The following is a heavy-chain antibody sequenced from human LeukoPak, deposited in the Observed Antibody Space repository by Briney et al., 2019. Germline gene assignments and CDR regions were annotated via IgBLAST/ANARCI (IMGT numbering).Heavy chain of an antibody. CDR1: GFTFDDYA. CDR3: ARDRWAAAGFDY. CDR2: ISWNSGSI. Sequence: PGGSLRLSCAASGFTFDDYAMHWVRQAPGKGLEWVSGISWNSGSIGYADSVKGRFTISRDNAKNSLYLQMNSLRAEDTAVYYCARDRWAAAGFDYWGQGTLVTVSS. J-gene: IGHJ4*02. D-gene: IGHD6-13*01. V-gene: IGHV3-9*01.